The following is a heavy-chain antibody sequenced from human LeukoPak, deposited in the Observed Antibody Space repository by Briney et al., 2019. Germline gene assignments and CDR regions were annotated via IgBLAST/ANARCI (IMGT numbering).Heavy chain of an antibody. D-gene: IGHD1-26*01. CDR2: ISAYNGNT. V-gene: IGHV1-18*01. CDR3: ARVRVYSGSPPDDLRFDY. J-gene: IGHJ4*02. Sequence: ASVKVSCKASGYTFTSYGISWVRQAPGQGLEWMGWISAYNGNTNYAQKLQGRVTMTTDTSTSTAYMELRSLRSDDTAVYYCARVRVYSGSPPDDLRFDYWGQGTLVTVSS. CDR1: GYTFTSYG.